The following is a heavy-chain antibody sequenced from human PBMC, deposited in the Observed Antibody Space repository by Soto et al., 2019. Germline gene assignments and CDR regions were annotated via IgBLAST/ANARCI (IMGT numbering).Heavy chain of an antibody. J-gene: IGHJ3*02. CDR2: IDPSDSYT. Sequence: TWESLTITWTCAGDSFTHYWIILVRQMPGKGLEWMGRIDPSDSYTNYSPSFQGHVTISADKSISTAYLQWSSLKASDTAMYYCARPLGSTGAFDIWGQGTMVTVPS. CDR3: ARPLGSTGAFDI. CDR1: GDSFTHYW. D-gene: IGHD3-16*02. V-gene: IGHV5-10-1*01.